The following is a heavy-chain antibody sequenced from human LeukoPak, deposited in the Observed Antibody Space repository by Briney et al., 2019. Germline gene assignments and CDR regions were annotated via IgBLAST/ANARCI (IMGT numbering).Heavy chain of an antibody. CDR1: GFSFSNFG. Sequence: QAGRSLRLSCAASGFSFSNFGMPWVRQAPGKGLEWVATISYDTNNKHYAGSVKGRFTISRDNSQKTLYLQMNTLRPEDTAVYYCAKDPRHYDHVWGERTSYYYYGMDVWGLGTTVTV. CDR2: ISYDTNNK. CDR3: AKDPRHYDHVWGERTSYYYYGMDV. D-gene: IGHD3-16*01. V-gene: IGHV3-30*18. J-gene: IGHJ6*02.